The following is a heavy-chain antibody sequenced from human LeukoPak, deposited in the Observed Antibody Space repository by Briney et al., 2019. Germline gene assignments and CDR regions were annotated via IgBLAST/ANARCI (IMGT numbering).Heavy chain of an antibody. CDR2: INPIGGST. CDR3: ARGQGSGYYYVPLDY. CDR1: GYTFSSYY. J-gene: IGHJ4*02. V-gene: IGHV1-46*01. Sequence: ASVKVSCKASGYTFSSYYIHWVRQAPGQGLEWRGIINPIGGSTRFAQSQKFQGRVAMTRDTSTSTVYMELSSLRSEDTAVYYCARGQGSGYYYVPLDYWGQGTLVTVSS. D-gene: IGHD3-22*01.